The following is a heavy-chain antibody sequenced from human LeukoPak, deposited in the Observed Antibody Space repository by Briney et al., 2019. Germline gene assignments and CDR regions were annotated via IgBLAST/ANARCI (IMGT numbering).Heavy chain of an antibody. CDR1: GGSITTYY. Sequence: KTSETLSLTCAVSGGSITTYYWTWIRQPPGQALKWIGYIYYTGNTKYNPSLESRVTMSIDTSKNEFSLKIYSVNAADTAVYFCASGSVVTALDQWGQGTLVTVSS. V-gene: IGHV4-59*01. CDR3: ASGSVVTALDQ. D-gene: IGHD2-21*02. CDR2: IYYTGNT. J-gene: IGHJ4*02.